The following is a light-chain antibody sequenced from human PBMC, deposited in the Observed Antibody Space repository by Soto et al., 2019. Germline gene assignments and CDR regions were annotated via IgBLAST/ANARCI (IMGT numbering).Light chain of an antibody. CDR1: RSNIGAGYD. CDR3: YSYAGENLYV. CDR2: RNH. V-gene: IGLV1-40*01. Sequence: QSVLTQPPSVSGAPGQRVSISCTGTRSNIGAGYDVHWYQQIPGTAPKLLIYRNHDRPSGVPDRFSGSKSGTSASLTITGLQAEDEADYYCYSYAGENLYVFGTGTKLTVL. J-gene: IGLJ1*01.